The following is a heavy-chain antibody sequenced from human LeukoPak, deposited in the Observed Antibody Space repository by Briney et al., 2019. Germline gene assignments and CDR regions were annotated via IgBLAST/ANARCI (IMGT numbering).Heavy chain of an antibody. Sequence: GGSLRPSCAASGFTFSNYWVHWVRQAPGKGLVWVSRINRDGSTTKYADSVKGRFTVSRDNAKNTLNSQMNSLRAEDTAVYYCARDKKSGESSEIDYWGQGTLVTVSS. CDR3: ARDKKSGESSEIDY. V-gene: IGHV3-74*03. CDR2: INRDGSTT. CDR1: GFTFSNYW. J-gene: IGHJ4*02. D-gene: IGHD3-10*01.